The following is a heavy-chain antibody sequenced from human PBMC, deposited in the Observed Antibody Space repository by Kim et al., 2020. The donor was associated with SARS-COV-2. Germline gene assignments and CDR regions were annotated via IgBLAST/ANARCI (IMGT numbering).Heavy chain of an antibody. V-gene: IGHV4-34*01. Sequence: SETLSLTCAVYGGSFSGYYWSWIRQPPGKGLEWIGEINHSGSTNYNPSLKSRVTISVDTSKNQFSLKLSSVTAADTAVYYCARGTHGNSPGMGYWGQGT. CDR3: ARGTHGNSPGMGY. J-gene: IGHJ4*02. D-gene: IGHD2-8*01. CDR1: GGSFSGYY. CDR2: INHSGST.